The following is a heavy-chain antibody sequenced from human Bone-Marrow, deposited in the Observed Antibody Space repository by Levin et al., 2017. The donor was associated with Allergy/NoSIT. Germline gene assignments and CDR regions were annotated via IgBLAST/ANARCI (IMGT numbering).Heavy chain of an antibody. J-gene: IGHJ4*02. CDR3: ARGGLTTVFHF. Sequence: GGSLRLSCAASGFIFNTYAMGWVRQAPGKGLEWVSGINFSGSGTYYADFVKGRFTISRDNSKNTVYLQMDSLRAEDTGVYYCARGGLTTVFHFWGQGTLVAVSS. CDR2: INFSGSGT. V-gene: IGHV3-23*05. D-gene: IGHD4-11*01. CDR1: GFIFNTYA.